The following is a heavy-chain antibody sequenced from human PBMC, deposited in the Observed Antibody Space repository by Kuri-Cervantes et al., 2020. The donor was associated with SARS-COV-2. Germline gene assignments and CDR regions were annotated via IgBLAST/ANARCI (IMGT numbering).Heavy chain of an antibody. J-gene: IGHJ4*02. Sequence: SETLSLTCTVSGGSISSYYWSWIQQPPGQGLEWLGYIYYSGSTKYNPSLESRVTISVDTSKNQFSLKLSSVTAADTAVYYCARSFTVRGAYFDYWGQGTLVTVSS. V-gene: IGHV4-59*01. CDR1: GGSISSYY. CDR3: ARSFTVRGAYFDY. CDR2: IYYSGST. D-gene: IGHD3-10*01.